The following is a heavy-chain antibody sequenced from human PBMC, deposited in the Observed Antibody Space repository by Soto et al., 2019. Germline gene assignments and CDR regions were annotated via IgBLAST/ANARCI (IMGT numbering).Heavy chain of an antibody. Sequence: ASVKVSCKASGYTFTSYGISWVRQAPGQGLEWMGWISAYNGNTNYAQKLQGRVTMTTDTSTSTAYMELRSLRSDDTAVYYCARIHCSSTSCRVDYFDYWGQGTLVTVSS. D-gene: IGHD2-2*01. CDR3: ARIHCSSTSCRVDYFDY. V-gene: IGHV1-18*01. J-gene: IGHJ4*02. CDR1: GYTFTSYG. CDR2: ISAYNGNT.